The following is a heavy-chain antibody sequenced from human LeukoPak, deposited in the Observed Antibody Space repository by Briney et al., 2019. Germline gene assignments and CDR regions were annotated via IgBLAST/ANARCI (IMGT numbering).Heavy chain of an antibody. CDR1: GFTFSSYA. Sequence: GGSLRLSCAASGFTFSSYAMSWVRQAPGKGLEWVSAISGSGGNTYYADSVKGRFTISRDNAKNSLYLQMNSLRAEDTAVYYCARAEAMVVPAATNWFDPWGQGTLVTVSS. V-gene: IGHV3-23*01. CDR3: ARAEAMVVPAATNWFDP. D-gene: IGHD2-2*01. CDR2: ISGSGGNT. J-gene: IGHJ5*02.